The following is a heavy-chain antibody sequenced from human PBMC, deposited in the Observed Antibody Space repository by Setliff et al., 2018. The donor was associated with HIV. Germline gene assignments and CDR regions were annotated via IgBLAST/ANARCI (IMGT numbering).Heavy chain of an antibody. CDR1: GFTFSSYS. D-gene: IGHD1-26*01. V-gene: IGHV3-21*01. J-gene: IGHJ4*02. CDR2: ISSSSSYI. Sequence: GGSLRLSCAASGFTFSSYSMNWVRQAPGKGLEWVSSISSSSSYIYYADSVKGRFTISRDNAKNSLYLQMNSLRAEDTAVYYCARGHGVYSGSYLAVYFDYWGQGTLVTVSS. CDR3: ARGHGVYSGSYLAVYFDY.